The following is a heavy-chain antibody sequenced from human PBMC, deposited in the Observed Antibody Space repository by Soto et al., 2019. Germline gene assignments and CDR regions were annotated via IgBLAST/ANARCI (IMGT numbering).Heavy chain of an antibody. CDR1: VGTVSSYA. J-gene: IGHJ3*02. V-gene: IGHV1-69*13. CDR3: ARGDRSHMDAFDI. CDR2: IIPIFGTA. D-gene: IGHD1-26*01. Sequence: SAKASSKASVGTVSSYAITLVRQAPGQGLEWMGGIIPIFGTANYAHKFQGRVTITADESTSTAYMELSSLRSEDTAVYYCARGDRSHMDAFDIWGQGTMVTVSS.